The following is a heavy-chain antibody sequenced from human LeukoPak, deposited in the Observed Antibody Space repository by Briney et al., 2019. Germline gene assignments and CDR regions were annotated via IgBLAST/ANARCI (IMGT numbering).Heavy chain of an antibody. D-gene: IGHD2-15*01. CDR2: IKQDGTEK. CDR3: TRDTGCPGGTCYSFYDY. Sequence: GGSLRLSCAASGFTFSNYWMTWVRQPPGKGLEWVANIKQDGTEKYYVDSVKGRFTISRDNAENSLYLQMNSLRAEDTAVYYCTRDTGCPGGTCYSFYDYWGQGTLVTVSS. CDR1: GFTFSNYW. V-gene: IGHV3-7*01. J-gene: IGHJ4*02.